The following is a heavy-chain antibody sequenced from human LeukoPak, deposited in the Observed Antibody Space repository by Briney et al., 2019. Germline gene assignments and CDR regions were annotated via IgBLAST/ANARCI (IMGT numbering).Heavy chain of an antibody. D-gene: IGHD1-26*01. V-gene: IGHV1-69*13. CDR3: ARDRRDNSGSYSDTAFDI. Sequence: ASVKVSCKASGGTFSSYAISWVRQAPGQGLEWMGGIIPIFGTANYAQKFQGRVTITADESTSTAYMELSSLRSEDTAVYYCARDRRDNSGSYSDTAFDIWGQGTMVTVSS. J-gene: IGHJ3*02. CDR2: IIPIFGTA. CDR1: GGTFSSYA.